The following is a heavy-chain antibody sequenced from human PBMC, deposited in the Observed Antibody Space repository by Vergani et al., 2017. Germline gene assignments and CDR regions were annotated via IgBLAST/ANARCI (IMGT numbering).Heavy chain of an antibody. CDR2: IYYSGST. Sequence: QVQLQESGPGLVKPSETLSLTCTVSGGSISSYYWSWIRQPPGKGLEWIGYIYYSGSTNYNPSLKSRVTISVDTSKNQFSLKLSSVTAADTAVYYWARGVGATVDYYYYYMDVWGKGTTVTVSS. J-gene: IGHJ6*03. V-gene: IGHV4-59*01. D-gene: IGHD1-26*01. CDR3: ARGVGATVDYYYYYMDV. CDR1: GGSISSYY.